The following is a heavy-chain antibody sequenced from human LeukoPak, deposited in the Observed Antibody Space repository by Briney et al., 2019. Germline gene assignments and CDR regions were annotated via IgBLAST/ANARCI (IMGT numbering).Heavy chain of an antibody. CDR3: AKRSDYGGNWNYFDY. CDR2: TSASGGST. J-gene: IGHJ4*02. D-gene: IGHD4-23*01. V-gene: IGHV3-23*01. CDR1: GFTFSSYA. Sequence: GGSLRLSCAASGFTFSSYAMSWVRQAPGKGLEWVSATSASGGSTYYADSVKGRFTISRDNSKNTLYLQMNSLRAEDTAVYYCAKRSDYGGNWNYFDYWGQGTLVTVSS.